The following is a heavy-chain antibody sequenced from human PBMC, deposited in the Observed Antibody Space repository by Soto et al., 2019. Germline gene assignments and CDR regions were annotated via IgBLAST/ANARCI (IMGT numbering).Heavy chain of an antibody. CDR3: GRDGDNSGWGGGRGMDV. V-gene: IGHV1-18*01. J-gene: IGHJ6*02. CDR2: INAFNGNT. Sequence: QVQLVQSGAEVKTPGASVKVSCKASGYTFTSYRISWMRQAPGQGLEWMGWINAFNGNTNYAQKFQGRVTMTTDTAKSIVYRAMRSLRSDDTGAYYWGRDGDNSGWGGGRGMDVWGQGTTVIVSS. D-gene: IGHD6-19*01. CDR1: GYTFTSYR.